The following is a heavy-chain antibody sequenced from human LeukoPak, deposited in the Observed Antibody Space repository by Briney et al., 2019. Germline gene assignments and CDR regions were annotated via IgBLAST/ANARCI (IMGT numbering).Heavy chain of an antibody. Sequence: PGRSLRLSCAASGFTFSSYAMHWVRQAPGKGLEWVAGISYDGRNKSYADSVKGRFTISRDNSKNTLYLQMNSLRAEDTAVYYCASIYGSGSYHPGTDYWGQGTLVTVSS. V-gene: IGHV3-30*04. CDR2: ISYDGRNK. J-gene: IGHJ4*02. CDR3: ASIYGSGSYHPGTDY. D-gene: IGHD3-10*01. CDR1: GFTFSSYA.